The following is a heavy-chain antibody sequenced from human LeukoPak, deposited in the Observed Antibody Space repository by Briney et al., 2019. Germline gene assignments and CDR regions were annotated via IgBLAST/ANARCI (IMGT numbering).Heavy chain of an antibody. J-gene: IGHJ6*03. CDR1: GFIFSSYS. D-gene: IGHD5-12*01. CDR2: ISSSSSTI. V-gene: IGHV3-48*01. Sequence: GGSLRLSCAASGFIFSSYSMNWVRQAPGKGLEWVSSISSSSSTIYYADSMKGRFTISRDNAKNSLYLQMNSLRAEDTAVYYCARDGAITYYYYYMDVWGKGATVTVSS. CDR3: ARDGAITYYYYYMDV.